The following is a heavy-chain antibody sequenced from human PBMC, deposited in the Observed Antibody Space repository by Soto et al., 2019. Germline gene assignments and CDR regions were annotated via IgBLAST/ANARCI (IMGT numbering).Heavy chain of an antibody. D-gene: IGHD6-19*01. CDR1: GFTFSGSW. CDR3: ARVAVVTRGIDY. CDR2: VNEYGTDS. V-gene: IGHV3-74*01. J-gene: IGHJ4*02. Sequence: GSLRLSCVASGFTFSGSWMHWGRQAPGKGLVWVSRVNEYGTDSNYADSVKGRFTISRDNAKNTVYLQMNGLRAEDTAVYYCARVAVVTRGIDYWGQGTLVTVSS.